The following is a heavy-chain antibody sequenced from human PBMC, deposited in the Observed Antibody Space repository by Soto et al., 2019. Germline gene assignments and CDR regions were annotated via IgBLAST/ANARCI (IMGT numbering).Heavy chain of an antibody. CDR2: IYHSGRT. CDR1: GGSISSGGYS. D-gene: IGHD2-2*01. J-gene: IGHJ4*02. Sequence: PSETLSLTCAVSGGSISSGGYSWSWNRQPPGKGLEWIGYIYHSGRTYYNPSLKSRLTISVDTCKNQFSLYLKSVTVADTAVYYCGTVRASWYIDYWGQGTLVTVSS. CDR3: GTVRASWYIDY. V-gene: IGHV4-30-2*01.